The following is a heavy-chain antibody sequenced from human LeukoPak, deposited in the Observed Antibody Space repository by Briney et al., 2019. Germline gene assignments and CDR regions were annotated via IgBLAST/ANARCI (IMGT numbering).Heavy chain of an antibody. CDR3: ARHLTRRDYFDYGMDV. V-gene: IGHV4-59*08. CDR1: GGSINTLY. Sequence: SETLSLTCTVSGGSINTLYWSWIRQSPGKGLEWIGYIFYSGSTNYNPSLKSRVTISVDTSKNQFSLTLNSVTAADTAVYYCARHLTRRDYFDYGMDVWGQGT. CDR2: IFYSGST. J-gene: IGHJ6*02.